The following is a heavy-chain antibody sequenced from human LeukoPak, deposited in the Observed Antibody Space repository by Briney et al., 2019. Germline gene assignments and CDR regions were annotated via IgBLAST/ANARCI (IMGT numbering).Heavy chain of an antibody. CDR2: IWYDGSNK. J-gene: IGHJ4*02. D-gene: IGHD6-19*01. CDR1: GFTFSSYG. Sequence: PGGSLRLSCAASGFTFSSYGMHWVRQAPGKGLEWVAVIWYDGSNKYYADSVRGRFTISRDNSKNTLDLQMSSLRAEDTAVYYCARLGSGWHFDYWGQGTLVTVSS. V-gene: IGHV3-33*01. CDR3: ARLGSGWHFDY.